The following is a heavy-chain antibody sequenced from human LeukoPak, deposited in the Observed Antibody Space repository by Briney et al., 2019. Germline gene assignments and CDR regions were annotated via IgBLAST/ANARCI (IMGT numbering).Heavy chain of an antibody. CDR1: GFTFSSYN. CDR3: ARETPTGSGYYFPSVVDY. CDR2: ISRSSDII. V-gene: IGHV3-48*01. D-gene: IGHD3-22*01. Sequence: QTGGSLRLSCAASGFTFSSYNMNWVRQAPGKGLEWISYISRSSDIIYYGDSVKGRFTISRDNAKNSLYLQMNSLRAEDTAVYYCARETPTGSGYYFPSVVDYWGQGTLVTVSS. J-gene: IGHJ4*02.